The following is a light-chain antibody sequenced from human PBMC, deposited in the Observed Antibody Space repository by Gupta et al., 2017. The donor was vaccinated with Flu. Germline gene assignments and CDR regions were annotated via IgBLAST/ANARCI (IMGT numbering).Light chain of an antibody. J-gene: IGKJ5*01. Sequence: VLTQSPATLSLSPGERATLSCRASQSVSSYLAWYQQKPGQAPRLLIYAASNRAPGIPARFSGSGSETDFTLTISSREPEDFAVYYCQQRSNWPPTTFGQGTRLEIK. V-gene: IGKV3-11*01. CDR1: QSVSSY. CDR2: AAS. CDR3: QQRSNWPPTT.